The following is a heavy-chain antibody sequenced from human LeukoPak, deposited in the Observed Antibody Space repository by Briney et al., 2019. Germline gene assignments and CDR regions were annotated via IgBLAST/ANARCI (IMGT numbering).Heavy chain of an antibody. Sequence: ASVKVSCKASGCTFTSYAMHWVRQAPGQRLEWMGWINAGNGNTKYSQKFQGRVTITTDESTSTAYMELSSLRSEDTAVYYCARDARGYSYGFPLYYYYYMDVWGKGTTVTVSS. D-gene: IGHD5-18*01. CDR3: ARDARGYSYGFPLYYYYYMDV. CDR1: GCTFTSYA. J-gene: IGHJ6*03. V-gene: IGHV1-3*01. CDR2: INAGNGNT.